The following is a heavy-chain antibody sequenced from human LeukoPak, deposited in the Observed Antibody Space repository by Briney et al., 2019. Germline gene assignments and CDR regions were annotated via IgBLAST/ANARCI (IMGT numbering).Heavy chain of an antibody. J-gene: IGHJ6*02. V-gene: IGHV1-69*04. CDR1: EGTFSSNV. CDR2: IIPILGIA. D-gene: IGHD3-10*01. CDR3: ARCISGSGSYYNAHYYYGMDV. Sequence: SVKFSCKASEGTFSSNVISWLRKAPGQGLNWMGRIIPILGIANYAQKFQGRVTITADKSTSTAYMELSSLRSEDTAVYYCARCISGSGSYYNAHYYYGMDVWGQGTTVTVSS.